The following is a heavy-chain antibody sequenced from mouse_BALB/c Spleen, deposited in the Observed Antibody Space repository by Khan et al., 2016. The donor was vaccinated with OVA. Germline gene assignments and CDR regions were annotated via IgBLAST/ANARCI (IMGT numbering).Heavy chain of an antibody. V-gene: IGHV5-17*02. J-gene: IGHJ2*01. CDR1: GFTFSSFG. Sequence: EVKLMESGGDLVQPGGSRKLSCAASGFTFSSFGMHWVRQAPEKGLEWVAYISGDRSTIYYADTVKGRFNIYRDNPKNTLFLQMNTLRSEDTAMYYCARSYFYGYYFDQWGQGTTLTVSS. CDR3: ARSYFYGYYFDQ. CDR2: ISGDRSTI. D-gene: IGHD1-1*01.